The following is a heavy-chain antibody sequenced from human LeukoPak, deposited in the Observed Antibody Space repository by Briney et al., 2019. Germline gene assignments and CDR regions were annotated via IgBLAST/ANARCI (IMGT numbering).Heavy chain of an antibody. CDR3: ANSHSYYDFWSGYYGYFDY. D-gene: IGHD3-3*01. CDR2: IKQDGSEK. J-gene: IGHJ4*02. Sequence: GGSLRLSCAASGFTFSSYWMSWVRQAPGKGLEWVANIKQDGSEKYYVDSVKGRFTISRDNAKNSLYLQMNSLRAEDTAVFYCANSHSYYDFWSGYYGYFDYWGQGTLVTVSS. V-gene: IGHV3-7*01. CDR1: GFTFSSYW.